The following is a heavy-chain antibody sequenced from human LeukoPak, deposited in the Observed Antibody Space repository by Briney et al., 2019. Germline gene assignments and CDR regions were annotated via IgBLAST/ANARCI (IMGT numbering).Heavy chain of an antibody. V-gene: IGHV4-30-4*08. CDR1: GGSISSDDSY. CDR2: IHYSGNT. CDR3: ARCRRTGTFLTATRGFDY. J-gene: IGHJ4*02. D-gene: IGHD1-7*01. Sequence: SETLSLTCTVSGGSISSDDSYWSWIRQPPGKGLEWIGYIHYSGNTYYNPSLKSRVIISVDTSKNQFSLKLSSVTAADTAVYYCARCRRTGTFLTATRGFDYWGQGTQVSVSS.